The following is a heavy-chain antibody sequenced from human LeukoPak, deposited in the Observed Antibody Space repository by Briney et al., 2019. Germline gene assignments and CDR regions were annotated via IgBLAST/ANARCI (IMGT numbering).Heavy chain of an antibody. CDR2: ISAYNGNT. CDR3: ARGRMRALGGYDFWSGSRPHYFDY. CDR1: GYTFTSYG. D-gene: IGHD3-3*01. J-gene: IGHJ4*02. Sequence: ASVKVSCKASGYTFTSYGISWVRQAPGQGLEWMGWISAYNGNTNYAQKLQGRVTMTTDTSTSTAYMELRSLRSDDTAVYYCARGRMRALGGYDFWSGSRPHYFDYWGQGTLVTVSS. V-gene: IGHV1-18*01.